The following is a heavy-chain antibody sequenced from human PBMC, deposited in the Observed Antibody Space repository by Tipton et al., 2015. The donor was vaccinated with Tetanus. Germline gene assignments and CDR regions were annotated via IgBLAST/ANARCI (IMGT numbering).Heavy chain of an antibody. V-gene: IGHV4-34*01. J-gene: IGHJ3*01. CDR2: ISHSGSS. CDR3: ARGGRDGFNNPLGAFDV. D-gene: IGHD5-24*01. CDR1: GGSFSLYY. Sequence: LRLSCTVSGGSFSLYYWNWVRQSPGKGLDWIGEISHSGSSSYSPSLKSRVTISVDTSKNQFSLRLRSVAAADTAVFYCARGGRDGFNNPLGAFDVWGRGVTVTVSS.